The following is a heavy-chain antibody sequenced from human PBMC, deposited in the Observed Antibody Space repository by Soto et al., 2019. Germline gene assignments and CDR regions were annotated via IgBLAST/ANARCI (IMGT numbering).Heavy chain of an antibody. CDR2: IYYSGST. CDR3: ARLPGVSEGSNWFDP. D-gene: IGHD3-10*01. Sequence: SETLSLTCTVSSASISNHYWSWIRQPPGKGLEWIGYIYYSGSTNYNPSLKSRVTISVDTSKKQFSLRLNSVTAADTAVYYCARLPGVSEGSNWFDPWRQGTLVT. CDR1: SASISNHY. V-gene: IGHV4-59*08. J-gene: IGHJ5*02.